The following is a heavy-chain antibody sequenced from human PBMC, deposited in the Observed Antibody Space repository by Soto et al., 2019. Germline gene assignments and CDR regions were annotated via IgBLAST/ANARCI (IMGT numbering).Heavy chain of an antibody. CDR2: IIPIFGTA. J-gene: IGHJ4*02. V-gene: IGHV1-69*13. CDR1: GGTFSSYA. Sequence: SVKVSCKASGGTFSSYASSGVRQAPGQGLEWIAGIIPIFGTANYAQKFQGRVTTTADESTSTAYMELSSLRSEDTAVYYCGRSTGTKSRIDCFGQGTLVAVCS. CDR3: GRSTGTKSRIDC. D-gene: IGHD1-1*01.